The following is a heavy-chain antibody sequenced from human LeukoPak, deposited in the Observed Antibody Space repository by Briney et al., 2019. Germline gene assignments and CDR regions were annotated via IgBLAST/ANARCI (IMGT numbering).Heavy chain of an antibody. Sequence: ASVKVSCKASGGTFSSYAISWVRQAPGQGLEWMGRIFPIFATANYAQKFQGRVTITADESTSTAYMELSSLRSEDTAVYYCARESGSYEAYFDYWGQGTLVTVSS. D-gene: IGHD1-26*01. CDR1: GGTFSSYA. CDR2: IFPIFATA. J-gene: IGHJ4*02. CDR3: ARESGSYEAYFDY. V-gene: IGHV1-69*15.